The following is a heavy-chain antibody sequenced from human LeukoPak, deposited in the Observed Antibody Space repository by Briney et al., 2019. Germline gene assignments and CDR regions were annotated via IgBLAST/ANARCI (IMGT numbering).Heavy chain of an antibody. D-gene: IGHD3-10*01. J-gene: IGHJ3*02. V-gene: IGHV4-30-4*01. Sequence: SETLSLTCTVSGGSISSGDYYWSWIRQPPGKGLEWIGYIYYSGSTYYNPSLKSRVTISVDTSKNQFSLKLSSVTAADTAVYYCARAELRGRAFDIWGQGTMVTVSS. CDR3: ARAELRGRAFDI. CDR2: IYYSGST. CDR1: GGSISSGDYY.